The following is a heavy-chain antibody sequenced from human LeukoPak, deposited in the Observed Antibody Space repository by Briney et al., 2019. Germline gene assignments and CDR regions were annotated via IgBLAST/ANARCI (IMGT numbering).Heavy chain of an antibody. CDR2: IYYSGST. CDR3: ARSGPKGYYYYYMDV. D-gene: IGHD5-12*01. V-gene: IGHV4-39*07. J-gene: IGHJ6*03. CDR1: GGSISSSSYY. Sequence: SETLSLTCTVSGGSISSSSYYWGWIRQPPGKGLEWIGSIYYSGSTYYNPSLKSRVTISLDTSKNQFSLRLSSVTAADTAVYYCARSGPKGYYYYYMDVWGKGTTVTVSS.